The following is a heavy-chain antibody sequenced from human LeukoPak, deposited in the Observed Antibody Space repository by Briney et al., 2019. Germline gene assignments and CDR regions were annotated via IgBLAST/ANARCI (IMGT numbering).Heavy chain of an antibody. CDR2: VYYSGST. Sequence: SETLSLTCTVSGGSISSYYWNWIRQPPGKGLEWIGYVYYSGSTNYNPSLKSRVTISVDTSKNQFSLKLSSVTAADTAVYYCARQASRGVQRDVDYWGQGTLVTVSS. CDR1: GGSISSYY. J-gene: IGHJ4*02. D-gene: IGHD3-10*01. CDR3: ARQASRGVQRDVDY. V-gene: IGHV4-59*08.